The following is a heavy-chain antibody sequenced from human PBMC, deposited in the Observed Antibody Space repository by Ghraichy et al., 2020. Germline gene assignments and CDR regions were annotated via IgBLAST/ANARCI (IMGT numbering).Heavy chain of an antibody. CDR3: ARGVILDY. D-gene: IGHD2-21*01. CDR2: INHSGST. Sequence: SETLSLTCAVYGGSFSGYYWSWIRQPPGKGLEWIGEINHSGSTNYNPSLKSRVTISVDTSKNQFSLKLSSVTAADTAVYYCARGVILDYWGQGTLVTVSS. J-gene: IGHJ4*02. V-gene: IGHV4-34*01. CDR1: GGSFSGYY.